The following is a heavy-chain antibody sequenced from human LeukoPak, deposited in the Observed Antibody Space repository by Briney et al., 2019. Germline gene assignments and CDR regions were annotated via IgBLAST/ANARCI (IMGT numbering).Heavy chain of an antibody. D-gene: IGHD3-10*01. CDR2: INQDGSEK. CDR3: ARQAGGY. CDR1: GFTFDDYW. J-gene: IGHJ4*02. Sequence: PGGSLRLSCGASGFTFDDYWMSWVRQAPGQGLEWVANINQDGSEKYYLDSAKGRFTISRDNARNSLYLQVNSLRAEDTAVYYCARQAGGYWGQGTLVTVSS. V-gene: IGHV3-7*01.